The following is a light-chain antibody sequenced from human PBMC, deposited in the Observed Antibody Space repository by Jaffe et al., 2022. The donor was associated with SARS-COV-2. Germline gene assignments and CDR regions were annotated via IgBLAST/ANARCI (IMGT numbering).Light chain of an antibody. CDR3: QSYDISLSGYV. V-gene: IGLV1-40*01. CDR2: GNN. CDR1: SSNIGADYD. J-gene: IGLJ1*01. Sequence: QSVLTQPPSVSGAPGQRVTISCTGSSSNIGADYDVQWYQHLPGTAPKLLIYGNNNRPSGVPDRFSGSKSGTSASLAISGLQAEDEADYYCQSYDISLSGYVFGTGTKVTVL.